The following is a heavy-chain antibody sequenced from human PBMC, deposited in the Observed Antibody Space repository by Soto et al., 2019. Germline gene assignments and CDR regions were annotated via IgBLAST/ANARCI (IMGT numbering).Heavy chain of an antibody. J-gene: IGHJ6*03. V-gene: IGHV4-59*01. CDR1: GGSISSYY. D-gene: IGHD3-10*01. CDR3: ARVTYYYGSGSDTYYYYYMDV. Sequence: QVQLQESGPGLVKPSETLSLTCTVSGGSISSYYWSWIRQPPGKGLEWIGYIYYSGSTNYNPSLKSRVTISVHTSKNQFSLKLSSVTAADTAVYYCARVTYYYGSGSDTYYYYYMDVWGKGTTVTVSS. CDR2: IYYSGST.